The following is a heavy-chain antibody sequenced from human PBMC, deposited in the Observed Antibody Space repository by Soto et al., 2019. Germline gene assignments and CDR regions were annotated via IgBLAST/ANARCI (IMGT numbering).Heavy chain of an antibody. CDR1: GYTFISYG. D-gene: IGHD1-20*01. CDR2: ISAYNGNT. V-gene: IGHV1-18*04. CDR3: ARVNRNQRSDY. Sequence: AAVKVSCKASGYTFISYGISRGRQDPGQGLEWMGWISAYNGNTNYAQKLQGRVTMTTDTSTSRAYMELRSLRSDDTAVYYCARVNRNQRSDYWGQGTLVTVSS. J-gene: IGHJ4*02.